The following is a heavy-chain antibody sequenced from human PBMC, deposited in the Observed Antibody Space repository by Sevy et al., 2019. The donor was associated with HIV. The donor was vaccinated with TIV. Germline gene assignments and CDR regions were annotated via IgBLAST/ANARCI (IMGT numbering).Heavy chain of an antibody. CDR1: GFTFSSYA. CDR3: AKDRTIVVVTATLFDY. CDR2: ISGSGGST. Sequence: GGSLRLSCAASGFTFSSYAMSWVRQAPGKGLEWVSAISGSGGSTYYADSVKGRFTISRDNSKNTLYLQMNSPRAEDTAEYYCAKDRTIVVVTATLFDYWGQGTLVTVSS. V-gene: IGHV3-23*01. D-gene: IGHD2-21*02. J-gene: IGHJ4*02.